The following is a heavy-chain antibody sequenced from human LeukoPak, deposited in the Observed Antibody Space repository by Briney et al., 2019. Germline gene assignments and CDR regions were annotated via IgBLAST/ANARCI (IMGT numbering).Heavy chain of an antibody. V-gene: IGHV1-8*02. Sequence: ASVKVSCKASGYTFTGYYMHWVRQAPGQGLEWMGWINPNSGNTGYAQKFQGRVTMTRNTSTSTAYMELSSLRSEDTAVYYCARGLVWYYGSGSDDFDYWGQGTLVTVSS. D-gene: IGHD3-10*01. CDR2: INPNSGNT. CDR1: GYTFTGYY. CDR3: ARGLVWYYGSGSDDFDY. J-gene: IGHJ4*02.